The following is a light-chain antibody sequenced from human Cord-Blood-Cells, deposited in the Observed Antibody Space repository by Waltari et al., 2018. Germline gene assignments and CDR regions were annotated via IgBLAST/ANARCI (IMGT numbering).Light chain of an antibody. CDR1: SLSSYY. CDR3: NSRDSSGNHVV. Sequence: ALGQTVRITCQGDSLSSYYASWYQQKPGQAPVLVIYGKNNRPSGIPDRFSGSSSGNTASLTITGAQAEDEADYYCNSRDSSGNHVVFGGGTKLTVL. J-gene: IGLJ2*01. CDR2: GKN. V-gene: IGLV3-19*01.